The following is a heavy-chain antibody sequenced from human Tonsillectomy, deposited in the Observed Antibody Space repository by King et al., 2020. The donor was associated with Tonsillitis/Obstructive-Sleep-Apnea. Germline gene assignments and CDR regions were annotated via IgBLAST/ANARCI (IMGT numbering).Heavy chain of an antibody. CDR3: ARGPCFYSDYGDY. Sequence: VQLVESGGGVVQPGRSLRLSCAASGFTFSSHGMHWVRQAPGKGLEWVAVLWYDGSKKYYADSVKGRFTISRDNSKNTLYLQMNSLRAEDTALYYCARGPCFYSDYGDYWGQGTLVTVSS. CDR1: GFTFSSHG. CDR2: LWYDGSKK. V-gene: IGHV3-33*01. D-gene: IGHD4-11*01. J-gene: IGHJ4*02.